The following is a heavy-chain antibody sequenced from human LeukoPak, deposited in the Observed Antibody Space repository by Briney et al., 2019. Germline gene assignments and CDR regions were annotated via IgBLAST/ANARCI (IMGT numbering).Heavy chain of an antibody. CDR1: GGSISSSSYY. J-gene: IGHJ4*02. V-gene: IGHV4-39*07. CDR2: IYYSGST. Sequence: KASETLSLTCTVSGGSISSSSYYWGWIRQPPGKGLEWIGSIYYSGSTYYNPSLKSRVTISVDTSKNQFSLKLSSVTAADTAMYYCATMYDSNSHYLRDFDYWGQGTLVTVSS. D-gene: IGHD4-11*01. CDR3: ATMYDSNSHYLRDFDY.